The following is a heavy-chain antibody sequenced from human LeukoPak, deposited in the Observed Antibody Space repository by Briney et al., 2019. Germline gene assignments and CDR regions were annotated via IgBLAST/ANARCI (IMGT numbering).Heavy chain of an antibody. CDR2: ISHRGRT. CDR1: GGSVSGYY. J-gene: IGHJ4*02. V-gene: IGHV4-34*01. Sequence: SETLSLTCAVYGGSVSGYYWSWIRQPPEKGLEWIGEISHRGRTHYTPSLQSRVTMSVDTSKNQFALNLNSVTAADTAVYYCARVPLQFLEPFDYWGQGILVTVSS. D-gene: IGHD3-3*01. CDR3: ARVPLQFLEPFDY.